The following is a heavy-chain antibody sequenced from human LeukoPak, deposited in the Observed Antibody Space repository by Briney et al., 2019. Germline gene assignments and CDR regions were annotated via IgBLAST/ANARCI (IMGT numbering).Heavy chain of an antibody. J-gene: IGHJ4*02. D-gene: IGHD2-2*01. CDR1: GGSIRTNTYY. V-gene: IGHV4-39*07. CDR2: IHHRGTT. Sequence: PSETLSLSCTVSGGSIRTNTYYWGWVRQPPGKGLEWIGEIHHRGTTYYLPSLKSRVTMSVDTSKNHFSLELSSVSAADTAVYYCASLNYKGYQQFDNWGQGILVIVSS. CDR3: ASLNYKGYQQFDN.